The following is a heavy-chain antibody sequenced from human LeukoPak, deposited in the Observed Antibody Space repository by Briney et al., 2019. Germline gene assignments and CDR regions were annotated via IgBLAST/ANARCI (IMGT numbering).Heavy chain of an antibody. D-gene: IGHD2-2*01. CDR3: ASSTQISKYADY. J-gene: IGHJ4*02. V-gene: IGHV3-74*01. Sequence: GRSLRLSCAASGFTFSSYAMHWVRQAPGKGLVWVSRINSDGSITTYADSVRGRFTISRDNAKSTLYLQMNSMRAEDTAVYYCASSTQISKYADYWGQGALVTVSS. CDR1: GFTFSSYA. CDR2: INSDGSIT.